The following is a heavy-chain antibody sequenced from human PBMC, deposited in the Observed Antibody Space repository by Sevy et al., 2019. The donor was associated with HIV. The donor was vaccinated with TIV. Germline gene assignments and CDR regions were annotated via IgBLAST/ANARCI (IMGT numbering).Heavy chain of an antibody. CDR1: GVSISGYY. CDR2: IYYSGMT. D-gene: IGHD6-25*01. Sequence: SETLSLTCTVSGVSISGYYWSWIRQSPGKGLEWIGYIYYSGMTNYKPSLKSRVTISDDTSKNQFSLKLNPVTAADTAVYYCARAAAEYYYGMDVWGQGTKVTVSS. CDR3: ARAAAEYYYGMDV. V-gene: IGHV4-59*01. J-gene: IGHJ6*02.